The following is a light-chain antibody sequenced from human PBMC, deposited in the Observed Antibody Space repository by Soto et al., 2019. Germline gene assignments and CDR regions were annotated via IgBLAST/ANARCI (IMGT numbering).Light chain of an antibody. CDR3: QQYGTSPFT. CDR2: AAS. CDR1: QRVSSNF. J-gene: IGKJ3*01. Sequence: EIVLTQSPGTLSLSPGGRATLSCRASQRVSSNFLAWYQQRPGQAPRLLFYAASSRATGIPDRCSGSGSGTDLTLTISRLEPEDFAVYYCQQYGTSPFTFGPGTKVDIK. V-gene: IGKV3-20*01.